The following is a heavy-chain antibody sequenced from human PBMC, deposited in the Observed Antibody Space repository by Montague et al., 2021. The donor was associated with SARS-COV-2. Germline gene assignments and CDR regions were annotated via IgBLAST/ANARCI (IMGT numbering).Heavy chain of an antibody. J-gene: IGHJ4*02. V-gene: IGHV3-7*03. Sequence: SLRLSCAASGFTLSTYWMTWVRQAPGKGLEWVANIKEDGSEKHYVDSVKGRFTISRDNAENSLYLQMNRLRAEDTAVYYCARDKRYNWIPDYWGQGTLVTVSS. CDR3: ARDKRYNWIPDY. D-gene: IGHD1-20*01. CDR1: GFTLSTYW. CDR2: IKEDGSEK.